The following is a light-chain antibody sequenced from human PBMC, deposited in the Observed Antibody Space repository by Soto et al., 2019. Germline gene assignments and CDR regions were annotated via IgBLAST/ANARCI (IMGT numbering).Light chain of an antibody. CDR2: GAS. CDR1: QSVSSN. CDR3: QQCHNWPRT. V-gene: IGKV3-15*01. J-gene: IGKJ1*01. Sequence: EIVMTQSPATLSVSPGEGATLSCRASQSVSSNLAWYQQKPGQAPRLVIYGASTRATGIPARFSGSGSGTDFTLTISSLQSEDLAVYYCQQCHNWPRTFGQGTKVDI.